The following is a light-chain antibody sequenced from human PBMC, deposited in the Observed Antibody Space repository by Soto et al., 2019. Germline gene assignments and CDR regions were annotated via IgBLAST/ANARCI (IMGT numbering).Light chain of an antibody. CDR2: TNN. CDR3: AAWDNSLRGYV. J-gene: IGLJ1*01. Sequence: QSVLTQPPSASGTPGQRVTMSCFGSSSNIGSNYVYWYQQLPGAAPKPLIYTNNQRPSGVPDRFSGSKSGTSASLAISGLRSEDEADYYCAAWDNSLRGYVFGTGTKVTVL. V-gene: IGLV1-47*01. CDR1: SSNIGSNY.